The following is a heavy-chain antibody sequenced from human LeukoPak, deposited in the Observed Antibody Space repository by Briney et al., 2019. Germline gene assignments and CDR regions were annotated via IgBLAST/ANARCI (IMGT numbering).Heavy chain of an antibody. CDR3: AKGLTMTIVRGVIME. CDR2: ISWNSGSI. D-gene: IGHD3-10*01. CDR1: GFTFDEYA. Sequence: SGGSLRLSCTASGFTFDEYAMHWVRQAPGKGLEWVSGISWNSGSIGYADSVKGRFTISRDNAKNSLYLQMNSLRPEDTALYYCAKGLTMTIVRGVIMEWGQGTPVTVSS. V-gene: IGHV3-9*01. J-gene: IGHJ4*02.